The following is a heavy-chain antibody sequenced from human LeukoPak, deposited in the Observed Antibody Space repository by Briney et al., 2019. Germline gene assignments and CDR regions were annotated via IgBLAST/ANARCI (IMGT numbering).Heavy chain of an antibody. V-gene: IGHV4-30-2*01. CDR3: ARARGDWNYNWFDP. J-gene: IGHJ5*02. D-gene: IGHD1-7*01. Sequence: NPSQTLSLTCTVSGGSISSGGYYWSWIRQPPGKDLEWIGYIYHSGSTYYNPSLKSRVTISVDRSKNQFSLKLSSVTAADTAVYYCARARGDWNYNWFDPWGQGTLVTVSS. CDR1: GGSISSGGYY. CDR2: IYHSGST.